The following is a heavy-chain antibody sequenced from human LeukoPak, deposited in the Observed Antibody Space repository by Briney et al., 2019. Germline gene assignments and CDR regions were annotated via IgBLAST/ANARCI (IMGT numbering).Heavy chain of an antibody. CDR3: ARAAVTTWYYFDY. D-gene: IGHD4-17*01. J-gene: IGHJ4*02. CDR1: GGSISSYY. Sequence: KASETLSLTCTVSGGSISSYYWSWIRQPPGKGLECIGYIYYSGNTKYNPSLKSRVTISVDTSKNQFSLKLGSVTAADTAVYYCARAAVTTWYYFDYWGQGTLVTVSP. V-gene: IGHV4-59*01. CDR2: IYYSGNT.